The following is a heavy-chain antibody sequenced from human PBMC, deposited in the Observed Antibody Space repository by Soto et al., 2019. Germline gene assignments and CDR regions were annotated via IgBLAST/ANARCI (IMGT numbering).Heavy chain of an antibody. J-gene: IGHJ3*02. D-gene: IGHD6-25*01. CDR1: GFTFSSYG. CDR3: ARGTQIIAASPASAFDI. Sequence: PGGSLRLSCAASGFTFSSYGMHWVRQAPGKGLEWVAVIWYDGSNKYYADSVKGRFTISRDNSKNTLYLQMNSLRAEDTAVYYCARGTQIIAASPASAFDIWGQGTMVTVSS. V-gene: IGHV3-33*01. CDR2: IWYDGSNK.